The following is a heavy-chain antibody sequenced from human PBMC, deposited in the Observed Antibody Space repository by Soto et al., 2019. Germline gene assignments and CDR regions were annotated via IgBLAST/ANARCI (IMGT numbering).Heavy chain of an antibody. CDR3: ARSVFP. CDR1: GGSISRGGEY. CDR2: ISYRRST. V-gene: IGHV4-31*03. J-gene: IGHJ5*02. Sequence: TLSLPCTVSGGSISRGGEYWNSIRQHPGKGLEWIGYISYRRSTYYNPSLKSRVTISVDTSKNQLSLKLSSVTAAETDVYYCARSVFPWGQGTLVTVSS.